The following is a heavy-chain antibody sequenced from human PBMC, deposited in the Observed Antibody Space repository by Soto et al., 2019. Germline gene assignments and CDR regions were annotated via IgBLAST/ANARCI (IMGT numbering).Heavy chain of an antibody. V-gene: IGHV4-61*01. J-gene: IGHJ4*02. Sequence: SETLSLTGTVSGGSVSSGNYYWSWIRQPPGKGLEWIGYVYYSGSTNYNPSLKSRVTISIDMSKNQFSLKLRSVTAADTAVYYCARDPEYGSYFDYWGQGTLVTVSS. CDR1: GGSVSSGNYY. CDR2: VYYSGST. D-gene: IGHD3-10*01. CDR3: ARDPEYGSYFDY.